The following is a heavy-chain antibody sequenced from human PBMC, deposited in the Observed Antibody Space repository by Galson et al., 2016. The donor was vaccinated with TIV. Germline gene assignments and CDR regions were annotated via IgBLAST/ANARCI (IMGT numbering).Heavy chain of an antibody. CDR1: GFTFSIFA. Sequence: LRLSCAASGFTFSIFAMTWVRQAPGMGLEWVSAISGGGGSTYYADSVKGRFTISRDNSKNTLFLQMNSLRAEDTAVYYCTKVPSSGFSYYYRLDVWGQGTTVTVSS. D-gene: IGHD3-22*01. CDR2: ISGGGGST. J-gene: IGHJ6*02. CDR3: TKVPSSGFSYYYRLDV. V-gene: IGHV3-23*01.